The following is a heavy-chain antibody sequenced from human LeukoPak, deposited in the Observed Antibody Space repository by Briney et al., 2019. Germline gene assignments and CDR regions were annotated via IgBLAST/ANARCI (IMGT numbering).Heavy chain of an antibody. CDR2: IKQDGSVK. V-gene: IGHV3-7*01. Sequence: AGGSLRLSCAASGFMFSSYWMSWVRQAPGKGLEWVANIKQDGSVKYYVDFVKGRFTISRDNSKNTLYLQMNSLRAEDTAVYYCAKDGSSGWYYWGQGTLVTVSS. CDR1: GFMFSSYW. D-gene: IGHD6-19*01. J-gene: IGHJ4*02. CDR3: AKDGSSGWYY.